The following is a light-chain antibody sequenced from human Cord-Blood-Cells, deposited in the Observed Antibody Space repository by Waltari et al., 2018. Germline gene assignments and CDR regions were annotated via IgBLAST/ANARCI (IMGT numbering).Light chain of an antibody. CDR2: WAS. CDR3: QQYYSIFT. J-gene: IGKJ4*01. Sequence: DIVMTQSPDSLAVSLGERATINCKSSQSVLYSSNNKNYLAWHQQKPGQPPKLLIYWASTRESGVPDRFSGSGSGTDFTLTISSLQAEDVAVYYCQQYYSIFTFGGGTKVEIK. CDR1: QSVLYSSNNKNY. V-gene: IGKV4-1*01.